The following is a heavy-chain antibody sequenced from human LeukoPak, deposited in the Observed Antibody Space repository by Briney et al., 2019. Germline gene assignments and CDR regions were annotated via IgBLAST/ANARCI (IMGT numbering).Heavy chain of an antibody. CDR3: ARDLRGYSGYDWFDP. D-gene: IGHD5-12*01. CDR1: GGTFSSYA. Sequence: ASVKVSCKASGGTFSSYAISWVRQAPGQGLEWMGGINPNSGGTNYAQKFQGRVTMTRDTSISTAYMELSRLRSDDTAVYYCARDLRGYSGYDWFDPWGQGTLVTVSS. CDR2: INPNSGGT. J-gene: IGHJ5*02. V-gene: IGHV1-2*02.